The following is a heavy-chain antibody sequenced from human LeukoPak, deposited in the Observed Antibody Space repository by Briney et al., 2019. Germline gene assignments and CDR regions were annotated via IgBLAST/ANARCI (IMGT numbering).Heavy chain of an antibody. CDR2: IYPGYSDT. J-gene: IGHJ4*02. CDR1: GNRFTSYW. V-gene: IGHV5-51*01. CDR3: ARARRGYSYGVYYFDY. Sequence: GESLKISCKGSGNRFTSYWIGWVRQMPGKGPEWMGIIYPGYSDTRYSPSFQGQVTITADKSISTAYLQWSSLKASDTAMYYCARARRGYSYGVYYFDYWGQGTLVTVSS. D-gene: IGHD5-18*01.